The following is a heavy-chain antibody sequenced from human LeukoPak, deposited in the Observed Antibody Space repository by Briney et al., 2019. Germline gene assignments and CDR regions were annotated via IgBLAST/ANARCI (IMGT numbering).Heavy chain of an antibody. V-gene: IGHV3-74*01. Sequence: PGGSLRLSCAASGFTFSTYWMHWVRQIPGEGLVWVSRIRPDGSTTAYADSVRGRFTNSRDNARNTLYLQLTSLGAEDTAIYYCARVSSLWAFDYWGQGTLVTVSS. D-gene: IGHD2-21*01. CDR3: ARVSSLWAFDY. J-gene: IGHJ4*02. CDR1: GFTFSTYW. CDR2: IRPDGSTT.